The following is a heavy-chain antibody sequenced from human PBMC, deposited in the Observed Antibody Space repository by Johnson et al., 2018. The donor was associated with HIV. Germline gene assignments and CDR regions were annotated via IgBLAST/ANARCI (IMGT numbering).Heavy chain of an antibody. CDR2: VGGSTSST. D-gene: IGHD2-21*02. J-gene: IGHJ3*02. CDR1: GFTFSSYA. V-gene: IGHV3-23*04. CDR3: ATCGGACSDAFDI. Sequence: MQLVESGGGLVQPGGSLRLSCAASGFTFSSYAMNWVRQPPGEGLEWVSTVGGSTSSTSYADSVKGRFTISRDNSKNTLFLQMNSLRAEDTAVYYCATCGGACSDAFDIWGQGTMVTVSS.